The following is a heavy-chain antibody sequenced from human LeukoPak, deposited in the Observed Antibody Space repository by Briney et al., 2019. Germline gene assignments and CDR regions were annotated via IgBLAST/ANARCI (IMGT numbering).Heavy chain of an antibody. Sequence: SETLSLTCAVYGGSFSGYYWSWIRQPPGKGLEWIGEINHSGSTYYNPSLKSRVTISVDTSKNQFSLKLSSVTAADTAVYYCASRNYDFWSGYSYAFDIWGQGTMVTVSS. J-gene: IGHJ3*02. CDR2: INHSGST. CDR1: GGSFSGYY. CDR3: ASRNYDFWSGYSYAFDI. V-gene: IGHV4-34*01. D-gene: IGHD3-3*01.